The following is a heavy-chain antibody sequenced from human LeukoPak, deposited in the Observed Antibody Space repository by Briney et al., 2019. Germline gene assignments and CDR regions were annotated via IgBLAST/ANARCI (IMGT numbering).Heavy chain of an antibody. D-gene: IGHD6-19*01. J-gene: IGHJ4*02. Sequence: GGSLRLSCKGPGYSFTSYWISWVRQMPGKGLEWMGRIDPSDSYTNYSPSFQGHVTISADKSISTAYLQWSSLKASDTAMYYCARRAGGAAVAERPIFWVQGTLVTVSS. V-gene: IGHV5-10-1*01. CDR1: GYSFTSYW. CDR3: ARRAGGAAVAERPIF. CDR2: IDPSDSYT.